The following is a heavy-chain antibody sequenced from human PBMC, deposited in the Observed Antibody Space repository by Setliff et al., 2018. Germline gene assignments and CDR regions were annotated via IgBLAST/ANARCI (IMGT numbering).Heavy chain of an antibody. CDR1: GYTFTAYD. Sequence: ASVKVSCKASGYTFTAYDIHWMRQAPGQSLEWMGWINSVNGNTKYSQNFQGRVTFTSDTSANTAFMELSSLRSEDSSMYYCARGQTVGPNSGKDYWGQGTLVTAPQ. V-gene: IGHV1-3*04. J-gene: IGHJ4*02. CDR3: ARGQTVGPNSGKDY. CDR2: INSVNGNT. D-gene: IGHD1-26*01.